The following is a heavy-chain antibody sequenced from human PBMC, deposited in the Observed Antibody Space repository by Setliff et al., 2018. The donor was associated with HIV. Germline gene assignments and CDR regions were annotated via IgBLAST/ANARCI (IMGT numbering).Heavy chain of an antibody. CDR1: GYTFTNYY. D-gene: IGHD4-17*01. CDR3: ARALYGDYGGDLNWLDT. V-gene: IGHV7-4-1*02. J-gene: IGHJ5*02. Sequence: ASVKVSCKASGYTFTNYYMHWVRQAPGQGLEWMGWINTKSGSPTYAQAFTGRFLFSVDTVVATAYLQINNLKTEDTAVYYCARALYGDYGGDLNWLDTWGQGTRVTVSS. CDR2: INTKSGSP.